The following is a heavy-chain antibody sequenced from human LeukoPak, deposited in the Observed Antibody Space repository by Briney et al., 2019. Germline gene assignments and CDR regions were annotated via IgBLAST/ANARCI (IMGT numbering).Heavy chain of an antibody. CDR3: AREYSSSSIGAFDI. V-gene: IGHV1-2*02. CDR2: INPNSGGT. CDR1: VYTFTGYY. D-gene: IGHD6-6*01. J-gene: IGHJ3*02. Sequence: GASVKVSCTASVYTFTGYYMHWVRQAPGQGLEWMGWINPNSGGTNYAKKFPGRVIMTRDTYISTAYMELSRLRSDAAAVYYCAREYSSSSIGAFDIWGQGKMITVSA.